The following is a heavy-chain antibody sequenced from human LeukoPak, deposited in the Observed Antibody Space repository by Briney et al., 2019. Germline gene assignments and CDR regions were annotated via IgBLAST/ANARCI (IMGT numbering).Heavy chain of an antibody. J-gene: IGHJ4*02. D-gene: IGHD4-17*01. V-gene: IGHV5-51*01. CDR3: ARHPNDYGDYPGG. CDR2: VYPGDSDT. Sequence: PGESLKISCKGSGYSFTSYWIGWVRQMPGKGLEWMGIVYPGDSDTRYSPSFQGQVTISADKSISTAYLQWSSLKASDTAMYYCARHPNDYGDYPGGWGQGTLVTVSS. CDR1: GYSFTSYW.